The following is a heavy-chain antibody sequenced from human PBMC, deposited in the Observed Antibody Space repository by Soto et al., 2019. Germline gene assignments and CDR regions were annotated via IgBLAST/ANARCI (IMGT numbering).Heavy chain of an antibody. D-gene: IGHD3-22*01. CDR1: GFTFSSYG. CDR2: IWYDGSNK. V-gene: IGHV3-33*08. CDR3: ARDYDSSGYPRYYFDY. J-gene: IGHJ4*02. Sequence: PGGSLRLSCAASGFTFSSYGMHWVRQAPSKELEKVAVIWYDGSNKYYAESVKGRFTISRDNSKNTLYLQMNSLRAEDTAVYYCARDYDSSGYPRYYFDYWGQGTLVTVSS.